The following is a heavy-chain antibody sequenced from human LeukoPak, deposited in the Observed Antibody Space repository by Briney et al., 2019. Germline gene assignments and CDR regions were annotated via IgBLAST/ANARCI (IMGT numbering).Heavy chain of an antibody. J-gene: IGHJ5*02. CDR2: ISYDGSNK. V-gene: IGHV3-30-3*01. D-gene: IGHD1-14*01. CDR3: ARARGQTAS. CDR1: GFTFSSYA. Sequence: GRSLRLSCAASGFTFSSYAMHWVRQAPGKGLEWVAVISYDGSNKYYADSVKGRFTISRNNSKNTLYLQMNSLRAEDTAVYYCARARGQTASWGQGTLVTVSS.